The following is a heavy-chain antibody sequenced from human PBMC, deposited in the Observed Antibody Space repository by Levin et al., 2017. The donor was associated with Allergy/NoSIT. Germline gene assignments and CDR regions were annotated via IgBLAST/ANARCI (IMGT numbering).Heavy chain of an antibody. CDR2: IYDSGST. Sequence: KPSETLSLTCTVSGGSISSSNYYWGWIRQPPGKGLEWIGSIYDSGSTYYTPSLKSRVTISVDTSKNQFSLELSSVTAADTAVYYCARHGDSSSWYIFDPWGQGTLVTVSS. CDR1: GGSISSSNYY. D-gene: IGHD6-13*01. CDR3: ARHGDSSSWYIFDP. V-gene: IGHV4-39*01. J-gene: IGHJ5*02.